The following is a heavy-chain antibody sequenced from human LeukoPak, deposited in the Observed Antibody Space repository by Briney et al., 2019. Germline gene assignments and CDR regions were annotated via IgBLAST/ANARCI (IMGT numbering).Heavy chain of an antibody. J-gene: IGHJ4*02. V-gene: IGHV1-2*02. CDR1: GYTFTGYY. CDR2: INPNSGGT. D-gene: IGHD3-10*01. CDR3: ARVYYGFMWN. Sequence: ASMKVSCKASGYTFTGYYMHWVRQAPGQGLDWMGWINPNSGGTNYAQKFQGRVTMTRDTSISTAYMELSRLRSDDTAVYYCARVYYGFMWNWSQGTLVTVSS.